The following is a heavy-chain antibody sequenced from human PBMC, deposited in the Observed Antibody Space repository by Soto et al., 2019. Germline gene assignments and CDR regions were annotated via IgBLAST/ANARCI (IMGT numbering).Heavy chain of an antibody. CDR2: ISGSGDST. CDR3: AKAGDIVVVPLNWFDS. CDR1: GFSSSDYA. D-gene: IGHD2-2*01. J-gene: IGHJ5*01. Sequence: PGGSLRLSCEASGFSSSDYAMSWVRQAPGKGLEWVSGISGSGDSTYYAESVRGRFSISRDNSKNTVYLLMNSLRAEDTAIYYCAKAGDIVVVPLNWFDSWGQGTLVTVSS. V-gene: IGHV3-23*01.